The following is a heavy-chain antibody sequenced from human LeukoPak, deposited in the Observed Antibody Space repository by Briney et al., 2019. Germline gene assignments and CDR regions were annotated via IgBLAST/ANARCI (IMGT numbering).Heavy chain of an antibody. CDR2: IYYSGST. V-gene: IGHV4-39*07. J-gene: IGHJ4*02. D-gene: IGHD6-19*01. Sequence: SETLSLTCTVSGGSISSSGYYWGWIRQPPGKGLEWIGSIYYSGSTYYNPSLQSRVTISVDTSKNQFSLKLSSVTAADTAVYYCARDSSGWYPDLFDYWGQGTLVTVSS. CDR1: GGSISSSGYY. CDR3: ARDSSGWYPDLFDY.